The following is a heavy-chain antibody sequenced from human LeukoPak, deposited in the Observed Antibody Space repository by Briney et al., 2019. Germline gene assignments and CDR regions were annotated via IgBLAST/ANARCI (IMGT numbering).Heavy chain of an antibody. V-gene: IGHV1-46*01. Sequence: ASVKVSCKASGYTFTSHYMHWVRQAPGQGLEWMGLINPSGTSTIYAEKFQGRIIMTRDMSTTTDYMELSSLRSDDTAVYYCASEFVVYGSGLYYWGQGTLVTVSS. D-gene: IGHD3-10*01. CDR3: ASEFVVYGSGLYY. CDR1: GYTFTSHY. J-gene: IGHJ4*02. CDR2: INPSGTST.